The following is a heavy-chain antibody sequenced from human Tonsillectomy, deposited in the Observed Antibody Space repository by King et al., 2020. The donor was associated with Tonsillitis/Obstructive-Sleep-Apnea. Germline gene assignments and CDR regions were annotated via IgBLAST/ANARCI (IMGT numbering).Heavy chain of an antibody. CDR3: ARARERCTSTSGQSPKYYYYYMDV. CDR1: GFTFSDYY. CDR2: ISSSGSTL. Sequence: VQLVESGGGLVKPGVSLRLSCAASGFTFSDYYMSWIRQATGKGLEWVSYISSSGSTLYYADSVKGRFTISRDNAKNSLYLQMNSVRAEDTAVYYCARARERCTSTSGQSPKYYYYYMDVWGQGTTVTVSS. D-gene: IGHD2-2*01. J-gene: IGHJ6*03. V-gene: IGHV3-11*01.